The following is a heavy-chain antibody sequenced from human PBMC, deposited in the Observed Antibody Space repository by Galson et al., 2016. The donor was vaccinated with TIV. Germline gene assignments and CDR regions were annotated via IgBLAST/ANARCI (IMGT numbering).Heavy chain of an antibody. V-gene: IGHV3-48*03. D-gene: IGHD1-26*01. J-gene: IGHJ6*03. CDR1: GFTFSSYE. CDR2: IGSSGTTI. CDR3: ARNSRGAEYSGTYYFYYFYMDV. Sequence: SLRLSCAASGFTFSSYEINWVRQAPGKGLEWISYIGSSGTTIFYADSVTGRFTISRDSTNNSLYLQMNSLRAEDSAVYYCARNSRGAEYSGTYYFYYFYMDVWGKGTTVTVSS.